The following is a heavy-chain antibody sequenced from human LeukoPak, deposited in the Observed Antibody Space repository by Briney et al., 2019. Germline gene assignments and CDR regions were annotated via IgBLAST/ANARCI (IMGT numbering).Heavy chain of an antibody. CDR3: ASGLYGDYGVYYFDY. D-gene: IGHD4-17*01. Sequence: GGSLRLSCAASGFTFSSYSMNWVRQAPGKGLEWVSYISSSSSTIFYADSVKGRVTISRDNAENSLYLQMNSLRAEDTAVYYCASGLYGDYGVYYFDYWGQGTLVTVSS. J-gene: IGHJ4*02. CDR2: ISSSSSTI. CDR1: GFTFSSYS. V-gene: IGHV3-48*01.